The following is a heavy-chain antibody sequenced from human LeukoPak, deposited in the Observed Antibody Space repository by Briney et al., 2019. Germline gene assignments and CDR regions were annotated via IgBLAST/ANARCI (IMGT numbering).Heavy chain of an antibody. J-gene: IGHJ4*02. CDR2: INPNSGGT. D-gene: IGHD4-17*01. V-gene: IGHV1-2*02. CDR1: GYTFTGYY. Sequence: ASVKVSCKASGYTFTGYYMHWVRQAPGQGLEWMGWINPNSGGTNYAQKFQGRVTMTRDTPISTAYMELSRLRSDDTAVYYCARTPTTVTTWDHWGQGTLVTVSS. CDR3: ARTPTTVTTWDH.